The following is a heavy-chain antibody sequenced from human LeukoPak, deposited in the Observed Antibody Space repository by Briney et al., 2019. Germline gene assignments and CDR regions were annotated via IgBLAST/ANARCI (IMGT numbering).Heavy chain of an antibody. Sequence: GGSLRLSCAASGFTFSTYAMSWVRQAPGKGLEWVSSISGSATNTYYADSVKGRFTISRDNSKNTLYLQMNSLRAEDTAVYYCASYYEKLDAFDIWGQGTMVTVSS. CDR2: ISGSATNT. J-gene: IGHJ3*02. CDR1: GFTFSTYA. CDR3: ASYYEKLDAFDI. V-gene: IGHV3-23*01. D-gene: IGHD3-22*01.